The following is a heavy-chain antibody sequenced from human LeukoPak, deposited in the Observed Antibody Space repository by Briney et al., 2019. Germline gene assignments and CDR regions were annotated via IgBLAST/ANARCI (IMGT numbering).Heavy chain of an antibody. D-gene: IGHD1-26*01. J-gene: IGHJ4*02. V-gene: IGHV4-34*01. CDR3: ARDGWELLPPYYFDY. CDR1: GGSFSGYY. CDR2: INHNGST. Sequence: KPSETLSLTCAVYGGSFSGYYWTWIRQPPGKGLEWIGEINHNGSTNYNPSLKSRVTISLDTSKNQFSLKLTSVTAADTAVYYCARDGWELLPPYYFDYWGQGTLVTVSS.